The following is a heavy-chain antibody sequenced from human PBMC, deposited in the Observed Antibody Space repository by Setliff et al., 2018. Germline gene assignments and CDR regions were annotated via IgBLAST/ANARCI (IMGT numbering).Heavy chain of an antibody. Sequence: SETLSLTCSVLGDSLSSGTQYWAWIRQPPGKGLEWIGNINYSGATYFNPSLNSRVTISVDTSKNQFSLRLTSVTAADTAVYYCASSQFYINFGSWGQGTLVTVSS. CDR3: ASSQFYINFGS. V-gene: IGHV4-39*01. CDR1: GDSLSSGTQY. J-gene: IGHJ4*02. D-gene: IGHD1-1*01. CDR2: INYSGAT.